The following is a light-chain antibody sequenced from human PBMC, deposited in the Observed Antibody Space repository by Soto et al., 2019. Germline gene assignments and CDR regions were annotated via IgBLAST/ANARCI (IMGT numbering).Light chain of an antibody. V-gene: IGKV1-33*01. CDR1: QDISNY. J-gene: IGKJ3*01. CDR2: DAA. Sequence: DIQMSQSQSSLSASVGDRVTITCKASQDISNYLNWYQQKPGKDTKLMIYDAANLETGVPSRFSGSGSGTDFTLNISSLQPEDIATYYCKQYDNLTGFTFGPGTKVDIK. CDR3: KQYDNLTGFT.